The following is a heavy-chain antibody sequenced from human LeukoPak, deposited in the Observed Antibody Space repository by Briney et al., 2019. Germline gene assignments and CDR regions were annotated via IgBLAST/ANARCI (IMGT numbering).Heavy chain of an antibody. CDR1: GYTFTGYY. CDR2: INPNSGGT. CDR3: AREVVAAAGTEGWFDP. Sequence: ASVKVSCKASGYTFTGYYMHWVRQAPGQGLKWMGWINPNSGGTNYAQKFQGRVTMTRDTSINTAYMELSRLRSDDTAVYYCAREVVAAAGTEGWFDPWGQGTLVTVSS. V-gene: IGHV1-2*02. D-gene: IGHD6-13*01. J-gene: IGHJ5*02.